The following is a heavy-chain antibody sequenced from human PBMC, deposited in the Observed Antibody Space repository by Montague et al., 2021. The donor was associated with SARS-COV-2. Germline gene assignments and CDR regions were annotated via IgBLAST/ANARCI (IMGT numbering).Heavy chain of an antibody. CDR1: GDSISTDNW. CDR2: VLYNKGT. J-gene: IGHJ4*02. V-gene: IGHV4-59*08. CDR3: VRHPYYDGLNGPPDF. D-gene: IGHD3-9*01. Sequence: SETLSLTCVVSGDSISTDNWWTWIRQPPGKGLEWVGDVLYNKGTNFNSSLKSRVAISVDTSKNQFSLRLTSVTAADTAFYYCVRHPYYDGLNGPPDFWDQGTLVTVSS.